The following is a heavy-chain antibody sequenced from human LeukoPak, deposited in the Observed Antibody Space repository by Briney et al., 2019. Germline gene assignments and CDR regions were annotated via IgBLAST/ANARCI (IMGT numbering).Heavy chain of an antibody. J-gene: IGHJ4*02. CDR1: GFIFSNYA. CDR2: TWFDGSHQ. CDR3: ARTQGRFYGSGSYKGFDC. Sequence: GSLRLSCAASGFIFSNYAMHWVRQAPGKGLEWVAVTWFDGSHQYYADSVKGRFTISRDNSKKTLYLQMDSLSPEDTAVYYCARTQGRFYGSGSYKGFDCWGQGTLVTVSS. V-gene: IGHV3-33*01. D-gene: IGHD3-10*01.